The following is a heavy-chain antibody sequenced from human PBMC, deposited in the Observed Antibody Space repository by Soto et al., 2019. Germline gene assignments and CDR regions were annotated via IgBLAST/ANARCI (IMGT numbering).Heavy chain of an antibody. CDR2: ISYDGSNK. D-gene: IGHD2-2*01. CDR1: GFTFSSYA. V-gene: IGHV3-30-3*01. CDR3: ARDSCSSTSCYWNGYYYGMDV. Sequence: GGSLRLSCAASGFTFSSYAMHWVRQAPGKGLEWVAVISYDGSNKYYADSVEGRFTISRDNSKNTLYLQMNSLRAEDTAVYYCARDSCSSTSCYWNGYYYGMDVWGQGTTVTV. J-gene: IGHJ6*02.